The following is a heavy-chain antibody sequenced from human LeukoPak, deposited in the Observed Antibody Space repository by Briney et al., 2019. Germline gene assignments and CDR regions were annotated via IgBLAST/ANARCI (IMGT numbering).Heavy chain of an antibody. Sequence: SETLSLTCAVSDDSFSSHYWTWIRQPPGKGLEGIGYISYIGSTKYSPSLKSRVTISIDTSKNKFSLKLSSVTAADTAVYYCARDLVAVTKGFDIWGQGTMVSVSS. J-gene: IGHJ3*02. V-gene: IGHV4-59*11. CDR3: ARDLVAVTKGFDI. D-gene: IGHD4-17*01. CDR1: DDSFSSHY. CDR2: ISYIGST.